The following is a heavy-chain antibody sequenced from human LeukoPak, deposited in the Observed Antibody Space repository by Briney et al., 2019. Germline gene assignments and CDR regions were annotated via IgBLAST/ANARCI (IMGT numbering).Heavy chain of an antibody. CDR2: IYYSGST. Sequence: SETLSLTCTVSGGSISSYYWSWIRQSPGKGLEWIGYIYYSGSTNYNPSLKSRVTISVDTSKKQFSLKLSSVAAADTAVYYCAAIRYCSSTRCHSPDYWGQGTLVTVCS. CDR1: GGSISSYY. CDR3: AAIRYCSSTRCHSPDY. J-gene: IGHJ4*02. V-gene: IGHV4-59*01. D-gene: IGHD2-2*01.